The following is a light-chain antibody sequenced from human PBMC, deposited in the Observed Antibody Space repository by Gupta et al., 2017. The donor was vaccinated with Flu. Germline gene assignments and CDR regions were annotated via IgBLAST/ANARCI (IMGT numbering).Light chain of an antibody. CDR1: RSNLGGDY. Sequence: SVLTQPPSASGTRGQRLTIPSSGRRSNLGGDYVFWYQQFPGTAPKLLIPRNTLRPSRVPDRFSGSKSGTSASLAISGLRSEDEADYYCASWDDNLSGPGLFGGGTKLTVL. J-gene: IGLJ3*02. CDR3: ASWDDNLSGPGL. CDR2: RNT. V-gene: IGLV1-47*01.